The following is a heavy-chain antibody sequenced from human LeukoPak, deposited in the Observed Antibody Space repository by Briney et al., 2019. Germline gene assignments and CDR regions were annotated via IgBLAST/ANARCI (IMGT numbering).Heavy chain of an antibody. V-gene: IGHV3-7*03. J-gene: IGHJ4*02. D-gene: IGHD5-12*01. Sequence: GGSLRLSCAASGFTFSSYRMSWVRQAPGKGLEWVANIKQDGSEKYYVDSVKGRFTISRDNAKNSLYLQMNSLRAEDTAVYYCARDLLYSWLNYFDCWGQGTLVTVSS. CDR3: ARDLLYSWLNYFDC. CDR2: IKQDGSEK. CDR1: GFTFSSYR.